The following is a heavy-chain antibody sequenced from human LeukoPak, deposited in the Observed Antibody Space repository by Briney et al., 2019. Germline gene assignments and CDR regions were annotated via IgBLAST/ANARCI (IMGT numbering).Heavy chain of an antibody. CDR3: EGSYYYDSSDDY. CDR1: GFTFRSYA. D-gene: IGHD3-22*01. J-gene: IGHJ4*02. CDR2: FSGSGTST. Sequence: PGGSLTLSCAAPGFTFRSYAISWVRQAPGKGLEWVLPFSGSGTSTYYADSVKGRFTISRDNSKNTLYLQMNSLRAEDTAVYYCEGSYYYDSSDDYWGQGTLVTVSS. V-gene: IGHV3-23*01.